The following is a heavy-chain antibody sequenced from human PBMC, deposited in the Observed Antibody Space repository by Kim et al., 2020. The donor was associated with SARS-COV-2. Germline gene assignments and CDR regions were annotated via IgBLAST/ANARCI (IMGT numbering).Heavy chain of an antibody. CDR3: ARDLGNPKYYYGSGSYSPYYYYYGMDV. J-gene: IGHJ6*02. V-gene: IGHV6-1*01. CDR2: TYYRSKWYN. CDR1: GDSVSSNSAT. Sequence: SQTLSLTCAISGDSVSSNSATWNWIRQSPSRGLEWLGRTYYRSKWYNDYAVSVKSRITINPDTSKNQFSLQLNSVTPEDTAVYYCARDLGNPKYYYGSGSYSPYYYYYGMDVWGQGTTVTVSS. D-gene: IGHD3-10*01.